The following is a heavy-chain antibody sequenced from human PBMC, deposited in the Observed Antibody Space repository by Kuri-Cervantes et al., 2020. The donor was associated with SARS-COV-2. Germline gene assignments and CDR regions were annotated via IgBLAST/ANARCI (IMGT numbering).Heavy chain of an antibody. CDR2: IYTSGST. CDR1: GGSISSGSYY. Sequence: LRLSCTVSGGSISSGSYYWSWIRQPAGKGLEWIGRIYTSGSTNYNPSLKSRVTISVDTSKNQFSLKLSSVTAADTAVYYCARGSPEYWFDPWGQGTLVTVSS. J-gene: IGHJ5*02. V-gene: IGHV4-61*02. CDR3: ARGSPEYWFDP.